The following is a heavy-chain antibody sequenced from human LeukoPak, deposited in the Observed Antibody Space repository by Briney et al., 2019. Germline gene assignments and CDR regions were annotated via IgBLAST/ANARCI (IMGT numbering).Heavy chain of an antibody. J-gene: IGHJ3*02. D-gene: IGHD4/OR15-4a*01. CDR1: GYTFTSYW. CDR2: IFPGDSDA. V-gene: IGHV5-51*01. Sequence: GESLKISCKGSGYTFTSYWIGWVRQMPGKGLEWMGIIFPGDSDARYSPSFQGQVTISADKSISTASLQWSSLKASDTAIYYCARNDYGDFDAFDIWGQGTMVTVSS. CDR3: ARNDYGDFDAFDI.